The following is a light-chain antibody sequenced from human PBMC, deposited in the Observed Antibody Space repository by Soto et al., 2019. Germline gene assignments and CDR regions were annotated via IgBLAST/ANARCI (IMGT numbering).Light chain of an antibody. CDR2: EVS. V-gene: IGLV2-23*02. J-gene: IGLJ1*01. CDR1: SSDVGSYNL. CDR3: CSYAGTSTRYV. Sequence: QSALTQPASVSGSPGQSITISCTGTSSDVGSYNLISWYQQYPGKAPKLIIYEVSKRPSGVSNRFSGSKSGNTASLTISGLQTEDEADYYCCSYAGTSTRYVFGTETKVTVL.